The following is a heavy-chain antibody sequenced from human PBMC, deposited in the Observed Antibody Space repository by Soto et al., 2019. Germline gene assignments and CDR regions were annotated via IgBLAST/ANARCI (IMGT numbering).Heavy chain of an antibody. CDR1: GGTFSSYA. CDR3: ATIAAAGTIYWYFDL. CDR2: IIPIFGTA. V-gene: IGHV1-69*01. J-gene: IGHJ2*01. Sequence: QVQLVQSGAEVKKPGSSVKVSCKASGGTFSSYAISWVRQAPGQGLEWMGGIIPIFGTANYAQKFHGRVTITADESTRTAYMELSRLRSEDTAVYYCATIAAAGTIYWYFDLWGRGTLVTVSS. D-gene: IGHD6-13*01.